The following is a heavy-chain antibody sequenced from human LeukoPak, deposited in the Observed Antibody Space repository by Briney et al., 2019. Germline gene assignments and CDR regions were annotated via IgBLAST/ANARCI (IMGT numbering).Heavy chain of an antibody. Sequence: SETLSLTCTVSSGSITGYYWSWIRQPPGKGLEWIAYVYATGTTNYNPSLKTRATISIDTSKNQLSLTLTSLTATDTAVYYCATRYCSGGSCPNYYYYYINVWGKGTTVTISS. V-gene: IGHV4-59*01. D-gene: IGHD2-15*01. J-gene: IGHJ6*03. CDR2: VYATGTT. CDR1: SGSITGYY. CDR3: ATRYCSGGSCPNYYYYYINV.